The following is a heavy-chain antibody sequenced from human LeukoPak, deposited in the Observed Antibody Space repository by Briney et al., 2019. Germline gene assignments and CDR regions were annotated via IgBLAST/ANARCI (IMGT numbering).Heavy chain of an antibody. D-gene: IGHD2-15*01. Sequence: SETLSLTCTVSGGSISSYYWSWIRQPPGKGLEWIGYIYYSGSTNYNPSLKSRVTISVDTSKNQFSLKLSSVTAADTAVYYCARVRAGCSGGSCYSISFDYWGQGTLVTVSS. J-gene: IGHJ4*02. V-gene: IGHV4-59*01. CDR2: IYYSGST. CDR3: ARVRAGCSGGSCYSISFDY. CDR1: GGSISSYY.